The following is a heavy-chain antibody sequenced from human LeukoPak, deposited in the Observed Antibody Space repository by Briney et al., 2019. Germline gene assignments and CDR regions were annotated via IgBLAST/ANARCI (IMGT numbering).Heavy chain of an antibody. Sequence: SSETLSLTCTVSGGSISSYYWSWIRQPPGKGLDWIGYIYYSGSTNYNPSLKSRVTISVDTSKNQFSLKLSSVTAADTAVYYCARHRSSYYYGSGSYYNMVSYYYGMDVWGQGTTVTVSS. V-gene: IGHV4-59*08. CDR2: IYYSGST. CDR1: GGSISSYY. CDR3: ARHRSSYYYGSGSYYNMVSYYYGMDV. J-gene: IGHJ6*02. D-gene: IGHD3-10*01.